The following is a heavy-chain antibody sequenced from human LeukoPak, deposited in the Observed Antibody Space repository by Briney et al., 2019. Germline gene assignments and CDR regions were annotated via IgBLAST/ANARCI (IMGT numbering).Heavy chain of an antibody. CDR1: GGSISSGDYY. J-gene: IGHJ4*02. D-gene: IGHD4-17*01. Sequence: SQTLSLTCTVSGGSISSGDYYWSWIRQPPGKGLEWIGYIYYSGSTYYNPSLKSRVTISVDTSKNQFSLKLSSVTAADTAVHYCARTSHVTTNYFDYWGQGTLVTVSS. CDR2: IYYSGST. CDR3: ARTSHVTTNYFDY. V-gene: IGHV4-30-4*01.